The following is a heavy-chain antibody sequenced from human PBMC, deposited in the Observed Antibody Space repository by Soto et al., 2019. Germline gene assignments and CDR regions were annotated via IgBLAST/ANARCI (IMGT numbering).Heavy chain of an antibody. V-gene: IGHV1-2*04. CDR2: INPNSGGT. J-gene: IGHJ6*02. CDR1: GYTFTGYY. Sequence: ASVKVPCKASGYTFTGYYMHWVRQAPGQGLEWMGWINPNSGGTNYAQKFQGWVTMTRDTSISTAYMELSRLRSDDTAVYYCAREGGSYDDDYYGMDVWGQGTTVTVSS. CDR3: AREGGSYDDDYYGMDV. D-gene: IGHD1-26*01.